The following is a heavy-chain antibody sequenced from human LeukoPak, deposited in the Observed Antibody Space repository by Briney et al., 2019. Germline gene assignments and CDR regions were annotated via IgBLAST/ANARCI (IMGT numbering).Heavy chain of an antibody. V-gene: IGHV4-59*08. D-gene: IGHD3-10*01. Sequence: PSETLSLTCTVSGASISSYYWSWVRQPPGKRVEWIGYIYYSGSTDYNPSLKTRVTISVDTSKNQFSLKLSSVTAADTAVYYCARTSGPRAYGSGTYYKGPFDNWGQGALVTVSS. CDR1: GASISSYY. J-gene: IGHJ4*02. CDR2: IYYSGST. CDR3: ARTSGPRAYGSGTYYKGPFDN.